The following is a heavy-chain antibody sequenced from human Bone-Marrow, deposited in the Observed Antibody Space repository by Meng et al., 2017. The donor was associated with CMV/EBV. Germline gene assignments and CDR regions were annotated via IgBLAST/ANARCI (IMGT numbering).Heavy chain of an antibody. CDR1: GGTFSSYA. D-gene: IGHD1-26*01. CDR3: ARGGSVFYGMDV. J-gene: IGHJ6*02. V-gene: IGHV1-69*05. Sequence: SVKVSCKASGGTFSSYAISWVRQAPGQGLEWMGGIIPIFGTANYAQKFQGRVTITTDESTSTAYMELSSLRSEDTAVYYCARGGSVFYGMDVWGQGTTVTVSS. CDR2: IIPIFGTA.